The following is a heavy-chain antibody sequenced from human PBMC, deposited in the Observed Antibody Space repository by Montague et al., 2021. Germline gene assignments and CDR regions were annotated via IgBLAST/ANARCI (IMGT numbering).Heavy chain of an antibody. J-gene: IGHJ4*02. CDR3: ARGPSAVGGSLPRDY. V-gene: IGHV3-33*01. D-gene: IGHD2-15*01. CDR1: GFTFSSYA. CDR2: IWYDGSNK. Sequence: SLRLSCAASGFTFSSYAMHWVRQAPGKGLGWVAVIWYDGSNKYYADSVKGRFTISRDNSKKTLFVQMNSLRAEDTAVYYCARGPSAVGGSLPRDYWGQGTLVTVSS.